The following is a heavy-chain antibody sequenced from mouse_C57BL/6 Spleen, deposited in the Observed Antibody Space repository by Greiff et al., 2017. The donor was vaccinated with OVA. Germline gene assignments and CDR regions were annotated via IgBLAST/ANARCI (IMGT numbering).Heavy chain of an antibody. CDR2: ISGGGGNT. V-gene: IGHV5-9*01. D-gene: IGHD1-1*01. Sequence: DVQLVESGGGLVKPGGSLKLSCAASGFTFSSYTMSWVRQTPEKRLEWVATISGGGGNTYYPDSVKGRFTISRDNAKNTLYLQMSSLRSEDTALYYCARRNYGSFYAMDYWGQGTSVTVSS. J-gene: IGHJ4*01. CDR1: GFTFSSYT. CDR3: ARRNYGSFYAMDY.